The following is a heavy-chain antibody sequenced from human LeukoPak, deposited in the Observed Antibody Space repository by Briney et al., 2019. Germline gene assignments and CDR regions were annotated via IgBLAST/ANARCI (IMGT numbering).Heavy chain of an antibody. CDR2: ISWNSGSI. CDR3: ARDSWISSGWYENWFDP. Sequence: GGSLRLSCAASGFTFDDYAMHWVRQAPGKGLEWVSGISWNSGSIGYADSVKGRFTISRDNAKNSLYLQMNSLRAEDTAVYYCARDSWISSGWYENWFDPWGQGTLVTVSS. CDR1: GFTFDDYA. D-gene: IGHD6-19*01. J-gene: IGHJ5*02. V-gene: IGHV3-9*01.